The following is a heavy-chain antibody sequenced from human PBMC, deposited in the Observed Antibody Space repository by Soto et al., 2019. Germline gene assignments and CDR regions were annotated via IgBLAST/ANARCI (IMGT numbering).Heavy chain of an antibody. CDR3: ARARWYDAFDV. D-gene: IGHD2-15*01. CDR1: GFFISSGNY. V-gene: IGHV4-38-2*01. CDR2: IFHGGNT. Sequence: SETLSLTCAVSGFFISSGNYWGWTRKPPGKGLEWIGSIFHGGNTYYNPSLKSRVTISVDMSKNQFSLKLNSVTAADTAVYYCARARWYDAFDVWGQGTVVTVSS. J-gene: IGHJ3*01.